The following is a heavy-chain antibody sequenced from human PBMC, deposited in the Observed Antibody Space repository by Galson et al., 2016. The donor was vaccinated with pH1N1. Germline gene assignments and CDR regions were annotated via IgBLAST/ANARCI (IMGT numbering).Heavy chain of an antibody. CDR2: VSRPGGDT. D-gene: IGHD5-24*01. V-gene: IGHV3-23*01. CDR3: VKGGRDDYNPYFDR. J-gene: IGHJ4*02. CDR1: GFTFNSYV. Sequence: SLRLSCAASGFTFNSYVMNWVRQAPGKGLEWVSTVSRPGGDTYYADSVKGRFTISRDNSKNTLYLEMTRPRADDTAVYYCVKGGRDDYNPYFDRWGQGTLVTVAS.